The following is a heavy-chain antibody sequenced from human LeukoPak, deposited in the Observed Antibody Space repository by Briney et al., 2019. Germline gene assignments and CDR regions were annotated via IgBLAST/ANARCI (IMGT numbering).Heavy chain of an antibody. CDR3: AGIVVVPAAIWSDY. CDR1: GGSISSSNW. J-gene: IGHJ4*02. V-gene: IGHV4-4*02. Sequence: PSETLSLTCAVSGGSISSSNWWSWVRQPPGKGLEWIGEIYHSGSTNYNPSLKSRVTISVDKSKNQFSLKLSSVTAADTAVYYCAGIVVVPAAIWSDYWGQGTLVTVSS. D-gene: IGHD2-2*02. CDR2: IYHSGST.